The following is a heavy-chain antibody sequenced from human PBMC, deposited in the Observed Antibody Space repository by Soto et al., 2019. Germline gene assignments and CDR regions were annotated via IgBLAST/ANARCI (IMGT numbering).Heavy chain of an antibody. CDR3: ARGRNGAAAGTFDY. CDR2: INPNSGGT. J-gene: IGHJ4*02. Sequence: ASVKVSCKASGYTFTGYYMHWVRQAPGQGLEWMGWINPNSGGTNYAQKFQGWVTMTRDTSISTAYMELSRLRSDDTAVYYCARGRNGAAAGTFDYWGQGTLVTV. D-gene: IGHD6-13*01. CDR1: GYTFTGYY. V-gene: IGHV1-2*04.